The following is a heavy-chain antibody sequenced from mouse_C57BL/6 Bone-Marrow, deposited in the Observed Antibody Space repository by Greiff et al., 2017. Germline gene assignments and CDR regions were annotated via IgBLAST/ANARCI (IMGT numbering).Heavy chain of an antibody. CDR2: IDPENGDT. J-gene: IGHJ4*01. D-gene: IGHD2-5*01. Sequence: EVQGVESGAELVRPGASVKLSCTASGFNIKDDYMHWVKQRPEQGLEWIGWIDPENGDTEYASKFQGKATITADTSSNTAYLQLSSLTSEDTAVYYCTTHYSNFYAMDYWGQGTSVTVSA. CDR3: TTHYSNFYAMDY. V-gene: IGHV14-4*01. CDR1: GFNIKDDY.